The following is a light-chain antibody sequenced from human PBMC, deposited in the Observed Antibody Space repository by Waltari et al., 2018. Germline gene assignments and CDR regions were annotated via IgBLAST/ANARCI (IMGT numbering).Light chain of an antibody. CDR2: QDN. Sequence: SYELTQPPSVSVSPGQTASITCSGDKLGDKYACWYQQKPGQSPVLVIYQDNKRHSGIPERFSGSNSGNTATLTISGTQAMDEADYYCQAWDSSTAVYVFGTGTKVTVL. CDR1: KLGDKY. J-gene: IGLJ1*01. V-gene: IGLV3-1*01. CDR3: QAWDSSTAVYV.